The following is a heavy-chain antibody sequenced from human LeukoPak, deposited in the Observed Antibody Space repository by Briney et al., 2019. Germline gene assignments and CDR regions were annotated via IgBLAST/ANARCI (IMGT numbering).Heavy chain of an antibody. CDR2: TYYKSKWYN. V-gene: IGHV6-1*01. Sequence: SQALSLTCAISGHRDPSNSPAWNSISQSPSRVLEWQGRTYYKSKWYNDYAVSVKSRITINPDTSKNQFSLQLNSVTPEDTAVYYCARAGLYYYGSGSYYPAPHAFDIWGQGTMVTVSS. CDR1: GHRDPSNSPA. CDR3: ARAGLYYYGSGSYYPAPHAFDI. D-gene: IGHD3-10*01. J-gene: IGHJ3*02.